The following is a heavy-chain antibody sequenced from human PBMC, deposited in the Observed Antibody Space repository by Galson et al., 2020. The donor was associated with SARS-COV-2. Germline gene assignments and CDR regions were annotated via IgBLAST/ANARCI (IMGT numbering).Heavy chain of an antibody. CDR3: ARGLNPVVVTSGRLFDY. Sequence: ETSETLSLTCAVYGGSFSGYYWSWIRQPPGKGLEWIGEINHSGSTNYNPSLKSRVTISVDTSKNQFSLKLSSVTDADTAVYYCARGLNPVVVTSGRLFDYWGQGTLVTVSS. CDR2: INHSGST. V-gene: IGHV4-34*01. CDR1: GGSFSGYY. D-gene: IGHD3-22*01. J-gene: IGHJ4*02.